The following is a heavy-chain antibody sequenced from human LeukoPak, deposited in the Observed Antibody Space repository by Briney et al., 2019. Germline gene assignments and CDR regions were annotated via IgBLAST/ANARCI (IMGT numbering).Heavy chain of an antibody. V-gene: IGHV1-46*01. Sequence: GASVKVSCKASGYTFTSYYMHWVRQAPGQGLEWVGIINPSGGSTSYAQKFQGRVTMTRDTSTSTVYMELSSLRSEDTAVYYCARGTIFGVVIKPFDYWGQGTLVTVSS. D-gene: IGHD3-3*01. CDR3: ARGTIFGVVIKPFDY. CDR1: GYTFTSYY. CDR2: INPSGGST. J-gene: IGHJ4*02.